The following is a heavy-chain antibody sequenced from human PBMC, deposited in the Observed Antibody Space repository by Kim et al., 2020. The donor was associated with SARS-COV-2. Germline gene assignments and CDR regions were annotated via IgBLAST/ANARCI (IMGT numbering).Heavy chain of an antibody. D-gene: IGHD3-22*01. CDR2: IIPIFGTA. CDR1: GGTFSSYA. CDR3: ARGYYDSSGYYYYFDY. Sequence: SVKVSCKASGGTFSSYAISWVRQAPGQGLEWMGGIIPIFGTANYAQKFQGRVTITADESTSTAYMELSSLRSEDTAVYYCARGYYDSSGYYYYFDYWAREPWSPSPQ. J-gene: IGHJ4*02. V-gene: IGHV1-69*13.